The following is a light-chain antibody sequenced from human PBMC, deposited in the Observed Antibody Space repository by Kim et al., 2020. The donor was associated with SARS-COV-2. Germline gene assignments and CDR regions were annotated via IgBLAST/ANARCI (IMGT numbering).Light chain of an antibody. CDR3: AVWDDSLNGVL. CDR1: NSNIGANI. V-gene: IGLV1-44*01. CDR2: GDS. J-gene: IGLJ3*02. Sequence: QSVLTQPPSVSGTPGQRVTISCSGSNSNIGANIVNLYQQIPGTAPKVLIHGDSQRPSGVPDRFSASKSGTSASLAISGLQSADEAHYHCAVWDDSLNGVLFGGGTQLTVL.